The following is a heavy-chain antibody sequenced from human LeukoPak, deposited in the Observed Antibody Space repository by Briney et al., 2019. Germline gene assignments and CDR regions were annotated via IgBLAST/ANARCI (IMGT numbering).Heavy chain of an antibody. V-gene: IGHV4-34*01. CDR3: ARGQRSYSSSWYYNY. CDR2: INHSGST. CDR1: GVSFSDYY. J-gene: IGHJ4*02. Sequence: SETLSLTCAVYGVSFSDYYWSWIRQPPGKGLEWIGEINHSGSTNYNPSLKSRVTISVDTSKNQFSLKLSSVTAADTAVYYCARGQRSYSSSWYYNYWGQGTLVTVSS. D-gene: IGHD6-13*01.